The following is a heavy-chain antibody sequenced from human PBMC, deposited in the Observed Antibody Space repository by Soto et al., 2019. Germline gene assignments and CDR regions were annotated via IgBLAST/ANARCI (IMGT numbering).Heavy chain of an antibody. V-gene: IGHV5-51*01. CDR1: GYSSNNYW. CDR3: ARHLKEGQSMSCNPYYYYGMYV. D-gene: IGHD3-10*02. J-gene: IGHJ6*02. Sequence: GESLKISCKGSGYSSNNYWIGWLRQMPGKGLEWMGIIYPGDSDTRYSPSFQGQVTISADKSISTAYLQWSSLKASDTAVYYCARHLKEGQSMSCNPYYYYGMYVCGQGATVTVSS. CDR2: IYPGDSDT.